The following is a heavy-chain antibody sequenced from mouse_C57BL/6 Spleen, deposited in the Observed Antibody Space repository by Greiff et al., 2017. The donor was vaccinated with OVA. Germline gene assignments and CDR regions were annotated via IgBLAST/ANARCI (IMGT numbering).Heavy chain of an antibody. D-gene: IGHD1-1*01. CDR2: SRNKANDYTT. CDR3: ARDADYGGAMDY. V-gene: IGHV7-1*01. J-gene: IGHJ4*01. Sequence: EVQLVESGGGLVQSGRSLRLSCATSGFTFSDFYMEWVRQAPGKGLEWIAASRNKANDYTTEYSASVKGRFIVSRDTSQSILYLQMNALRAEDTAIYYCARDADYGGAMDYWGQGTSVTVSS. CDR1: GFTFSDFY.